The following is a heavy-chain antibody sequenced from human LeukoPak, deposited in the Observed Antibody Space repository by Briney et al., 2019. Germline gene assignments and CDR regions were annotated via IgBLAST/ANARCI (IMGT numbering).Heavy chain of an antibody. CDR2: ISSSSSYI. Sequence: GGSLRLSCEASGFTFSRYSLTWVRQAPGKGLEWVSSISSSSSYIYYADSVKGRFTISRDNAKNSLYLQMNSLRAEDTAVYYCARDPRPFNDIPEGYFDYWGRGTLVTVSS. CDR1: GFTFSRYS. J-gene: IGHJ4*02. D-gene: IGHD3-9*01. V-gene: IGHV3-21*01. CDR3: ARDPRPFNDIPEGYFDY.